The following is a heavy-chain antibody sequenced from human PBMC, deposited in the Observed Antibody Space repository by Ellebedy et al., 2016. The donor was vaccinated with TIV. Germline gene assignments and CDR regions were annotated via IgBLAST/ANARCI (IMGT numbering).Heavy chain of an antibody. D-gene: IGHD3-3*01. CDR1: GDSINGYY. Sequence: MPSETLSLTCTVSGDSINGYYWSWILQPPGKGLEYIGHIYYIGTTNYNPSLKSRVTISVDTSKNQVSLKLRSLTAADTAVYFCARQGPYDFDLDYWGQGILVTVSS. CDR3: ARQGPYDFDLDY. V-gene: IGHV4-59*08. J-gene: IGHJ4*02. CDR2: IYYIGTT.